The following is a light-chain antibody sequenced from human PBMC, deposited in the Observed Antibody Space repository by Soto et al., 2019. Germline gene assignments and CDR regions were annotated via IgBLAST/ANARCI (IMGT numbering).Light chain of an antibody. V-gene: IGLV4-60*02. CDR2: LEGSGSY. CDR1: SGHSSYI. CDR3: ETWDFNTRV. J-gene: IGLJ3*02. Sequence: QSVLTQSSSASASLGSSVNLTCTLSSGHSSYIIAWHQQQPGKAPRYLMKLEGSGSYNKGSGVPDRFSGSSSGADRYLTISNLQFEDEADYYCETWDFNTRVFGGGTKLTVL.